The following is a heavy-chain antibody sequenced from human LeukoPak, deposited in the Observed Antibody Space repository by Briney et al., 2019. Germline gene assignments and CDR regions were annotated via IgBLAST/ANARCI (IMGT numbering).Heavy chain of an antibody. D-gene: IGHD2-21*02. V-gene: IGHV4-39*01. CDR2: IYYSGSI. J-gene: IGHJ4*02. CDR1: GDFISNGAYY. Sequence: SETLSLTRSVSGDFISNGAYYWGWIRQPPGKGLEWIGSIYYSGSIFYNSSLESRITMSVDTSKNQFYLNLRSVTAADTAVYYCARLCQVTSCARFEYWGQGALVTVSS. CDR3: ARLCQVTSCARFEY.